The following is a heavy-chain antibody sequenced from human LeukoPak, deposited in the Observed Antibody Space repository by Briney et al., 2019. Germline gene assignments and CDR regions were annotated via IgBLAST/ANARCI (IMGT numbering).Heavy chain of an antibody. CDR2: IYYSGST. V-gene: IGHV4-39*07. CDR1: GGFISSSSYY. D-gene: IGHD4-11*01. J-gene: IGHJ5*02. CDR3: ARAASNDWFDP. Sequence: PSETLSPTCTVSGGFISSSSYYWGWIRQPPGKGLEWIGSIYYSGSTYYNPSLKSRVTISVDTSKNQFSLKLSSVTAADTAVYYCARAASNDWFDPWGQGTLVTVSS.